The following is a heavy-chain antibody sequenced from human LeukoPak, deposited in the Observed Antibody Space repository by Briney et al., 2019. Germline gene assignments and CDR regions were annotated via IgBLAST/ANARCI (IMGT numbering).Heavy chain of an antibody. CDR2: IHSGGST. D-gene: IGHD2-2*01. CDR1: GFTVSSNY. CDR3: ARDYCSSTCCYYDY. Sequence: GGSLRLSCAASGFTVSSNYMSWVRQAPGKGLEWVSVIHSGGSTYYADSVKGRFTISRHNSKNTLYLQMNSLRAEDTAVYYCARDYCSSTCCYYDYWGQGTLVTVSS. J-gene: IGHJ4*02. V-gene: IGHV3-53*04.